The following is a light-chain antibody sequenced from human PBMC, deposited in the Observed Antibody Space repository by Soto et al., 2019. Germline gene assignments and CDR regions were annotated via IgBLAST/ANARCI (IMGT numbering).Light chain of an antibody. V-gene: IGLV2-14*03. CDR3: SSYGASSTL. Sequence: QSALTQPASVSGSPGQSITIPCTGTSSDIGGYNDVSWYQQHPGKAPKLMIFDVSYRPSGISDRFSGSKSGNTASLTISGLQPEDEADYYCSSYGASSTLFGGGTKVTVL. CDR2: DVS. J-gene: IGLJ2*01. CDR1: SSDIGGYND.